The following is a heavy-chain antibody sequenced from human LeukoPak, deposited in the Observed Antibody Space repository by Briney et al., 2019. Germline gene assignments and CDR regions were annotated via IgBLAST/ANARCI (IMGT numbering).Heavy chain of an antibody. CDR3: ARNRGVLRYFDWLTAPDY. Sequence: GGSLRLSCAASGFTFSSYAMSWVRQAPGKGLEWVSAISGSGGSTYYADSVKGRVTISRDNSKNTLYLQMNSLRAEDTAVYYCARNRGVLRYFDWLTAPDYWGQGTLVTVSS. J-gene: IGHJ4*02. CDR2: ISGSGGST. CDR1: GFTFSSYA. V-gene: IGHV3-23*01. D-gene: IGHD3-9*01.